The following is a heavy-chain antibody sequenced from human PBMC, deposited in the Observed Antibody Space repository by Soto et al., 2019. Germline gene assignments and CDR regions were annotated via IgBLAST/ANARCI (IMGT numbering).Heavy chain of an antibody. J-gene: IGHJ5*02. CDR2: VSGSGGNA. V-gene: IGHV3-23*01. D-gene: IGHD3-3*01. CDR1: GFTFSSYT. Sequence: PVGSLRLSCAASGFTFSSYTMNWVRQAPGKGLEWVSGVSGSGGNAYYADSVKGRFTISRDNPRNTLYLQMSSLRAEDTAVYYCAKGVDYDFWSGYYSVANWFDPWGQGTLVTVSS. CDR3: AKGVDYDFWSGYYSVANWFDP.